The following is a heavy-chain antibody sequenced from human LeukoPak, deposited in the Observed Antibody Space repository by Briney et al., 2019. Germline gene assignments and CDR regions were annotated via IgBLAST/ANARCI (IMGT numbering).Heavy chain of an antibody. CDR3: ARDNWIEAHYFDY. Sequence: GGSLRLSCAASGFTFSSYAMHWVRQAPGKGLEWVAVISYDDSNKYYADSVKGRFTISRDNSKNTLYLQMNSLRAEDTAVYYCARDNWIEAHYFDYWGQGTLVTVSS. CDR1: GFTFSSYA. D-gene: IGHD1-20*01. J-gene: IGHJ4*02. V-gene: IGHV3-30*04. CDR2: ISYDDSNK.